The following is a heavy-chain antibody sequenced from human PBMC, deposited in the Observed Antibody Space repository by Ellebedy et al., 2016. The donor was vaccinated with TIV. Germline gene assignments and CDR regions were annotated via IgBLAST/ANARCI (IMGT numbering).Heavy chain of an antibody. CDR3: ARPGRLGYGENWYFDL. CDR1: GYTFTSYD. V-gene: IGHV1-8*01. J-gene: IGHJ2*01. CDR2: MNPNSGNT. D-gene: IGHD4-17*01. Sequence: ASVKVSCXASGYTFTSYDINWVRQATGQGLEWMGWMNPNSGNTGYAQKFQGRVTMTRDTSTSTVYMELSSLRSEDTAVYYCARPGRLGYGENWYFDLWGRGTLVTVSS.